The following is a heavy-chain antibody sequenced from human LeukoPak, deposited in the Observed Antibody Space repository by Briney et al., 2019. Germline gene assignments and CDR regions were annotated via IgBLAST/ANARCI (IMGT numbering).Heavy chain of an antibody. CDR2: ISSSGST. Sequence: NPSETLSLTCTVSGDSITRGSYYWTWIRQPAVKGLEWIGRISSSGSTNYNPSLKSRVTISVDTSKNQFSLKVSSVTAADTAVYYCARDHPTPNAGYMDVWGKGTTVTVSS. J-gene: IGHJ6*03. D-gene: IGHD2-8*01. CDR3: ARDHPTPNAGYMDV. CDR1: GDSITRGSYY. V-gene: IGHV4-61*02.